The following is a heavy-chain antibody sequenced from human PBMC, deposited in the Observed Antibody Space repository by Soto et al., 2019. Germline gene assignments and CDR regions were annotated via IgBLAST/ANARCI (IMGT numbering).Heavy chain of an antibody. Sequence: QVQLVQSGAEVKKPGSSVKVSCKASGGTFSSYAISWVRQAPGQGLVWMGGIIPIFGTANYAQRFHGRVTITADESTSTAYRELSSLRSEDTAVYYCARDPYTGSQRGYFDYWGQGTLVTVSS. CDR1: GGTFSSYA. D-gene: IGHD1-26*01. J-gene: IGHJ4*02. V-gene: IGHV1-69*01. CDR2: IIPIFGTA. CDR3: ARDPYTGSQRGYFDY.